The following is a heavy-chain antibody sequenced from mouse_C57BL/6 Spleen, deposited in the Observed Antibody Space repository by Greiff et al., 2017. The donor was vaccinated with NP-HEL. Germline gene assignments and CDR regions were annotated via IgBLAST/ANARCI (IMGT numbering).Heavy chain of an antibody. CDR2: IYPRSGNT. CDR1: GYTFTSYG. D-gene: IGHD2-4*01. J-gene: IGHJ4*01. V-gene: IGHV1-81*01. CDR3: AREGNIYYDYDAYAMDY. Sequence: VKLLESGAELARPGASVKLSCKASGYTFTSYGISWVKQRTGQGLEWIGEIYPRSGNTYYNEKFKGKATLTADKSSSTAYMELRSLTSEDSAVYFCAREGNIYYDYDAYAMDYWGQGTSVTVSS.